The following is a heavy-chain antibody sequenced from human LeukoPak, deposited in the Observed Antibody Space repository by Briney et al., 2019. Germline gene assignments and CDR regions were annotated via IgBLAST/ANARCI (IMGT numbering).Heavy chain of an antibody. J-gene: IGHJ3*02. Sequence: SETLSLTCAVYGGSFSGYYWSWIRQPPGEGLEWVGEINHSGSTNYNPSLKSRVTISVDTSKNQFSLKLSSVTAADTAVYYCARWSNCSSTSCYSGAFDIWGQGTMVTVSS. CDR2: INHSGST. V-gene: IGHV4-34*01. CDR3: ARWSNCSSTSCYSGAFDI. CDR1: GGSFSGYY. D-gene: IGHD2-2*01.